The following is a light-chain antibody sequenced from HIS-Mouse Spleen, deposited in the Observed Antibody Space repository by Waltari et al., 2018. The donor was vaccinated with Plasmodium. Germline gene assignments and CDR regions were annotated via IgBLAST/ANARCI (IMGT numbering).Light chain of an antibody. CDR1: PGISND. J-gene: IGKJ1*01. Sequence: DIQMTQSPSSLSASVGDRVTITCRASPGISNDLAWYQQITGKVPKLLIYAASNLQSGLQSRFSGRGSGTDFTLTISSLQPEDVATYYCQKYNSAPWTVGQGTKVEIK. CDR2: AAS. CDR3: QKYNSAPWT. V-gene: IGKV1-27*01.